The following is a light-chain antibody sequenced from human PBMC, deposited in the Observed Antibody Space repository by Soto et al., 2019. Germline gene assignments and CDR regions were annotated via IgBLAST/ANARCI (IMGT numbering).Light chain of an antibody. CDR2: GAF. J-gene: IGKJ4*01. Sequence: EIVMTQSPPTLSLSPGERATLSCRASQSVSYNLAWYQQKPGQAPRLLIYGAFTRATDIPARFSGSGSGTAFTLTISSLQSEDFALYYCQQYNNSPPLTFGGGTKVEIK. CDR3: QQYNNSPPLT. CDR1: QSVSYN. V-gene: IGKV3-15*01.